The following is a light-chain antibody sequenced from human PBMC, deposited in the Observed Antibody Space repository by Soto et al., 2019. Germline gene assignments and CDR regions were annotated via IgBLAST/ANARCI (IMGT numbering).Light chain of an antibody. V-gene: IGKV1-17*02. CDR3: LQHNSCPPWT. J-gene: IGKJ1*01. CDR2: AAS. Sequence: DIQMTQSPSSLSASVGDRVTIACRASQDIRDDLNWYQQKPGKAPKRLIYAASSLESGVPSRFSGSGYETGFTLANSDMQPDDFATYYYLQHNSCPPWTFGQGTKVEVK. CDR1: QDIRDD.